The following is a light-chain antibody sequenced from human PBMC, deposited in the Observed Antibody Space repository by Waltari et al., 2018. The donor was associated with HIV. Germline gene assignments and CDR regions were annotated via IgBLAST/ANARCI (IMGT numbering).Light chain of an antibody. CDR2: DVS. V-gene: IGLV2-14*03. Sequence: QSALTQPASVSGSPGQSITISCTGSSNDVGGYNYASWYQQHPGKAPRLMIYDVSPRPSGVSDRFSGSKSGDTASLTISGLQPEDEADYYCESYTSTSVWVFGGGTRLTVL. CDR1: SNDVGGYNY. J-gene: IGLJ3*02. CDR3: ESYTSTSVWV.